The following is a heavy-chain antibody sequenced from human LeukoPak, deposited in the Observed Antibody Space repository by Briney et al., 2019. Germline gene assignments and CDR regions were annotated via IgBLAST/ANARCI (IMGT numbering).Heavy chain of an antibody. D-gene: IGHD1-26*01. Sequence: GGSLRLSCAASGFTFNNYAMSWVRQSPGKGLEWVSSISYSAYSTYYADSVKGRFTISRDSSKNTMYLQMNGLRAEDTAVYYCAKGAGSTWMDVWGQGTTVIVSS. CDR1: GFTFNNYA. J-gene: IGHJ6*02. CDR2: ISYSAYST. V-gene: IGHV3-23*01. CDR3: AKGAGSTWMDV.